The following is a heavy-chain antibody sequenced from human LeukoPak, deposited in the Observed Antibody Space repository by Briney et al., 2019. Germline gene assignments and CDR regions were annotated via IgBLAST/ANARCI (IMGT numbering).Heavy chain of an antibody. CDR1: GGSISSYY. Sequence: SETLSLTCTVSGGSISSYYWSWIRQPAGKGLEWIGRIYISGTKYNPSLKTRVTMSIDTSKNQFSLKMSSVTAADTAFYYCATLYYDGSSGDYWGQGTLVTVSS. D-gene: IGHD3-22*01. J-gene: IGHJ4*02. V-gene: IGHV4-4*07. CDR2: IYISGT. CDR3: ATLYYDGSSGDY.